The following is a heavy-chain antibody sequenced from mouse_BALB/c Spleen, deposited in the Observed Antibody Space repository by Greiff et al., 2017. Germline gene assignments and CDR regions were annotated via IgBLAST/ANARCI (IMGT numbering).Heavy chain of an antibody. D-gene: IGHD2-10*02. Sequence: EVQLQQSGAELVKPGASVKLSCTASGFNIKDTYMHWVKQRPEQGLEWIGRIDPANGNTKYDPKFQGKATITADTSSNTAYLQLSSLTSEDTAVYYCARGYGNYHWYFDVWGAGTTVTVSS. CDR2: IDPANGNT. CDR3: ARGYGNYHWYFDV. CDR1: GFNIKDTY. J-gene: IGHJ1*01. V-gene: IGHV14-3*02.